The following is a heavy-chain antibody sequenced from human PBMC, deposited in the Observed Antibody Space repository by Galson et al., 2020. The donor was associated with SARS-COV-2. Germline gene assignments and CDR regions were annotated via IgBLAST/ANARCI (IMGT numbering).Heavy chain of an antibody. V-gene: IGHV1-2*06. Sequence: ASVKVSCKASGYTLHWVRQAPGQGLEWMGRINPNSGGTNYAQKFQGRVTMTRDTSISTAYMELSRLRSDDTAVYYCARDDYVWGSYRYTADYWGQGTLVTVSS. D-gene: IGHD3-16*02. J-gene: IGHJ4*02. CDR3: ARDDYVWGSYRYTADY. CDR2: INPNSGGT. CDR1: GYTL.